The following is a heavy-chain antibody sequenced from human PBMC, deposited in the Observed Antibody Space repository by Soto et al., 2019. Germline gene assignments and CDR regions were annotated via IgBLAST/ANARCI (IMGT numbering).Heavy chain of an antibody. CDR1: GYSFTSYW. D-gene: IGHD6-13*01. Sequence: PRESLKISCKGSGYSFTSYWIGWVRQMPGKGLEWMGIIYPGDSDTRYSPSFQGQVTISADKSISTAYLQWSSLKASDTAMYYCASSSAAGKYYSGIDVWGQRSTVTVTS. V-gene: IGHV5-51*01. CDR3: ASSSAAGKYYSGIDV. CDR2: IYPGDSDT. J-gene: IGHJ6*02.